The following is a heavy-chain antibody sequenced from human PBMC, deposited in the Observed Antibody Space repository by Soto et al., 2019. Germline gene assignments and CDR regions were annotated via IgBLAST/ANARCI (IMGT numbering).Heavy chain of an antibody. CDR3: ARVAIYDFWSGYFARFDP. J-gene: IGHJ5*02. CDR1: CYSISGGYF. V-gene: IGHV4-38-2*01. Sequence: SDTLSRTCAVSCYSISGGYFWSLMRQPPRKGLEWIGNIYHSGSTYYNPSLKSRVTISVDPSKNQFSLKLSSVTAADTAVYYCARVAIYDFWSGYFARFDPWGQGTLVTVSS. CDR2: IYHSGST. D-gene: IGHD3-3*01.